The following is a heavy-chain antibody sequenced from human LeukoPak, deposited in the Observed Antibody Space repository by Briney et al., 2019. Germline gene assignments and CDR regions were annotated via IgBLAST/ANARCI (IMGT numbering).Heavy chain of an antibody. V-gene: IGHV4-34*01. CDR3: ARVETPPLRGGRDPTYYLDY. D-gene: IGHD2-15*01. CDR1: GGSISSGGYS. Sequence: SETLSLTCAVSGGSISSGGYSWSWIRQPPGKGLEWIGEINHSGSTNYNPSLKSRVTISVDTSKNQFSLKLSSVTAADTAVYYCARVETPPLRGGRDPTYYLDYWGQGTLVTVSS. CDR2: INHSGST. J-gene: IGHJ4*02.